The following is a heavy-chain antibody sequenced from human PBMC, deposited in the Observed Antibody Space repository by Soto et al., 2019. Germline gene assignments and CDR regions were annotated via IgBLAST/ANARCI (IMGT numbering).Heavy chain of an antibody. D-gene: IGHD1-26*01. Sequence: QVQLVESGGGVVQPGRSLRLSCAASGFTFSSYAMHWVRQAPGKGLEWVAVISYDGSNKYYADSVKGRFTISRDNSKNTLYLQMNSLRAEDTAVYYCARGIVESTRGDYWGQGTLVTVSS. CDR2: ISYDGSNK. CDR1: GFTFSSYA. J-gene: IGHJ4*02. CDR3: ARGIVESTRGDY. V-gene: IGHV3-30-3*01.